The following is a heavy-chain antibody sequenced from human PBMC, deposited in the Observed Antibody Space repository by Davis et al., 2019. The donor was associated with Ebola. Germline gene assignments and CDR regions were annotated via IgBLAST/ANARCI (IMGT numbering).Heavy chain of an antibody. CDR1: GFAVDSRY. D-gene: IGHD3-3*01. CDR2: ISGSGGST. V-gene: IGHV3-23*01. J-gene: IGHJ6*02. CDR3: ANRNNFWSGYFYYGFDV. Sequence: GESLKISCAASGFAVDSRYLIWVRQAPGKGLEWVSAISGSGGSTYYADSVKGRFTISRDNSKDTLYLQMNSLRADDTAVYYCANRNNFWSGYFYYGFDVWGQGTTVTVSS.